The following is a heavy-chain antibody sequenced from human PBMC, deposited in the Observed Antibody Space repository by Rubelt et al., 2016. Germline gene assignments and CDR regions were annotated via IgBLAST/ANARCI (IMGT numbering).Heavy chain of an antibody. D-gene: IGHD6-6*01. V-gene: IGHV1-3*01. CDR2: INAGNGNT. J-gene: IGHJ4*02. Sequence: QVQLVQSGAEVKKPGASVKVSCKASGYTFTSYAMHWVRQAPGQRLEWMGWINAGNGNTNYAQKLQGRVPMTTDTSTSTAYMELRSLRPDDTAVYYCARVGALAARKIYYFDYWGQGTLVTVSS. CDR3: ARVGALAARKIYYFDY. CDR1: GYTFTSYA.